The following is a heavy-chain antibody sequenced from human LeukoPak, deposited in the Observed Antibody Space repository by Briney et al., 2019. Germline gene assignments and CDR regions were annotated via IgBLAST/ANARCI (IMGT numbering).Heavy chain of an antibody. J-gene: IGHJ4*02. Sequence: ASVKISCKVSGDTLTEFAMHWVRQAPGKGLEWMGGFDPEDGETIYAQKFQGRVTMTEDTSTDTAYMELSSLRSEDTAVYYCATALGGGSYWRPYYFDYWGQGTLVTVSS. CDR2: FDPEDGET. V-gene: IGHV1-24*01. D-gene: IGHD1-26*01. CDR3: ATALGGGSYWRPYYFDY. CDR1: GDTLTEFA.